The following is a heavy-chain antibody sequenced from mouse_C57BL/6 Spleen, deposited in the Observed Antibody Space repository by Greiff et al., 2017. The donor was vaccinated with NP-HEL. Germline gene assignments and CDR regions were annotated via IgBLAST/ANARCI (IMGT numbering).Heavy chain of an antibody. V-gene: IGHV1-61*01. CDR1: GYTFTSYW. CDR2: IYPSDSET. CDR3: AREDGYSWFAY. Sequence: VQLQQPGAELVRPGSSVKLSCKASGYTFTSYWMDWVKQRPGQGLEWIGNIYPSDSETHYNQKFKDKATLTVDTSSSTAYMQLSSLTSEDSAVYYCAREDGYSWFAYWGQGTLVTVSA. D-gene: IGHD2-3*01. J-gene: IGHJ3*01.